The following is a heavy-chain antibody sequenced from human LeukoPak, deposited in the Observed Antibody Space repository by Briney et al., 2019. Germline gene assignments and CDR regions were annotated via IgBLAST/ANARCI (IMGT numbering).Heavy chain of an antibody. Sequence: GGSLRLSCAASGFTFSSYWMSWVRQAPGKGLEWVANIKQDGSEKYYVDSVKGRFTISRDNAKNSLYLQMNSLRAEDTAVYYCARVNSGLSIYYYMDVWGRGTTVTVSS. J-gene: IGHJ6*03. CDR2: IKQDGSEK. D-gene: IGHD6-19*01. CDR3: ARVNSGLSIYYYMDV. CDR1: GFTFSSYW. V-gene: IGHV3-7*01.